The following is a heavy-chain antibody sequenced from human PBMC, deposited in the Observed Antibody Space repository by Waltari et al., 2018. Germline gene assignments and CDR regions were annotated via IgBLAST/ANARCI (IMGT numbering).Heavy chain of an antibody. CDR1: GFTFDDYA. CDR2: IDSGGST. Sequence: EVQLVESGGGLVQPGRSLRLSCAASGFTFDDYAMHWVRQAPGKGLEWVSVIDSGGSTYYADSVKGRFTISRDNSKNTLYLQMNSLRAEDTAVYYCARTTLGDDYWGQGTLVTVSS. D-gene: IGHD3-16*01. V-gene: IGHV3-66*01. J-gene: IGHJ4*02. CDR3: ARTTLGDDY.